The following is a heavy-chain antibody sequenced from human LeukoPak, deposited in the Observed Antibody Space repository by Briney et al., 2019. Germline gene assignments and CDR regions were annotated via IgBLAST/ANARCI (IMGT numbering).Heavy chain of an antibody. CDR1: GYTFTSYG. J-gene: IGHJ4*02. Sequence: ASVKVSCKASGYTFTSYGISWVRQAPGKGLEWMGWISAYNGNTNYAQKLQGRVTMTTDTSTSTAYMELRSLRSDDTAVYYCARDAIQKLELTSPFDYWGQGTLVTVSS. CDR3: ARDAIQKLELTSPFDY. CDR2: ISAYNGNT. D-gene: IGHD1-7*01. V-gene: IGHV1-18*01.